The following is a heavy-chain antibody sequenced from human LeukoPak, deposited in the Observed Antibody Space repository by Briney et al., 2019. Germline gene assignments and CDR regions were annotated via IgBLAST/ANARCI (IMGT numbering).Heavy chain of an antibody. CDR1: GYTFSSDG. V-gene: IGHV1-2*02. CDR2: INPNSGGT. D-gene: IGHD6-13*01. CDR3: ARAHIYSSSWYSDP. J-gene: IGHJ5*02. Sequence: GASVKVSCKASGYTFSSDGISWVRQAPGQGLEWMGWINPNSGGTNYAQKFQGRVTMTRDTSISTAYMELSRLRSDDTAVYYCARAHIYSSSWYSDPWGQGTPVTVSS.